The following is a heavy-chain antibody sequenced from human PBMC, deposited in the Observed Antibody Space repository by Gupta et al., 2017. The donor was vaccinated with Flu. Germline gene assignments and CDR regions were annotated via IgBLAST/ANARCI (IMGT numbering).Heavy chain of an antibody. Sequence: EVQLVESGGGLVKPGRSLRLSCAASGFPFDDNSMHWVRKVPGKGLEWVSGISWNSGNTAYADSVRGRFTISRDNAKSSLYLQMNSLRAEDTALYYCARGHNSGSYYNRFDPWGQGTLVTVSS. V-gene: IGHV3-9*01. J-gene: IGHJ5*02. CDR2: ISWNSGNT. CDR3: ARGHNSGSYYNRFDP. CDR1: GFPFDDNS. D-gene: IGHD3-22*01.